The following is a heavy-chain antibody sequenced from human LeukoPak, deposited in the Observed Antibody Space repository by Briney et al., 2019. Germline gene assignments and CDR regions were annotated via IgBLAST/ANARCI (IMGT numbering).Heavy chain of an antibody. V-gene: IGHV4-59*08. J-gene: IGHJ5*02. D-gene: IGHD3-10*01. CDR1: GGSISSYY. CDR2: IFHSGST. Sequence: PSETLPLTCTVSGGSISSYYWSWIRQPPGKGLEWIGYIFHSGSTNYSPSLKSRVTMSVDTSKSQFSLELSSVTAADTAVYYCARHSQVVRGWFDPWGQGTLVTVSS. CDR3: ARHSQVVRGWFDP.